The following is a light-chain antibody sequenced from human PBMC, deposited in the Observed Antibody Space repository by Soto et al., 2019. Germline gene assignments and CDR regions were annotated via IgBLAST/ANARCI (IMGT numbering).Light chain of an antibody. CDR3: GTWDSSLIAL. CDR2: ENS. V-gene: IGLV1-51*02. CDR1: SSNIGSND. J-gene: IGLJ1*01. Sequence: QSVLTQPPSVSAAPGQKVTISCSGNSSNIGSNDVSWYQQLPGKAPKLLIYENSQRPSRIPDRFSGSKSGTSATLGITGLQTGDEADYYCGTWDSSLIALFGTGTKLTVL.